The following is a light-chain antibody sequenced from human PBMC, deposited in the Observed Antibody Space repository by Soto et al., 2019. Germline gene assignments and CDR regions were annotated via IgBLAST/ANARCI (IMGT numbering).Light chain of an antibody. J-gene: IGKJ1*01. CDR2: GAS. CDR1: QSINSN. Sequence: TQSPATLSVSPGDRATLSCRASQSINSNLAWYQQQPGQAPRLLIYGASSRATGIPDRLSGSGSGTDFTLTISRLEPEDFAVYYCQQYGSSPPTFGQGTKVDI. V-gene: IGKV3-20*01. CDR3: QQYGSSPPT.